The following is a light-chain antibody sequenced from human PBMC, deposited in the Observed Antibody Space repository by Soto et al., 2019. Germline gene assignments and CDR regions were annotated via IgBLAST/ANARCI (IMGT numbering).Light chain of an antibody. Sequence: QMTQSPSTLSASVGDRVTNTCRASQSISSWLAWYQQKPGKAPKLLIYKASSLESGVPSRFSGSGSGTEFTLSISCLQPDDFATYYCQQSNNYPWTFGQGTKV. CDR1: QSISSW. V-gene: IGKV1-5*03. CDR3: QQSNNYPWT. CDR2: KAS. J-gene: IGKJ1*01.